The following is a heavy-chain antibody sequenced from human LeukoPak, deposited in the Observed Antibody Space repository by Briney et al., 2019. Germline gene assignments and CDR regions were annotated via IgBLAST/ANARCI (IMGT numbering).Heavy chain of an antibody. CDR2: TYYRSKWYN. V-gene: IGHV6-1*01. CDR1: GYSVSSNSVD. J-gene: IGHJ4*02. Sequence: SQTLSLTCAISGYSVSSNSVDWNWIRQSPSRGLEWLGRTYYRSKWYNDYAVSVESRITINPDTSKNQFSLQLNSVTPEDSAVYYCTRDRGLIDFWGQGTLVTVSS. CDR3: TRDRGLIDF. D-gene: IGHD3-16*01.